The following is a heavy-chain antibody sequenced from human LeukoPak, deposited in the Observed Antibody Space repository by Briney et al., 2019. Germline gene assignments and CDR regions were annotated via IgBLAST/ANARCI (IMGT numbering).Heavy chain of an antibody. CDR2: IKQDGSEK. V-gene: IGHV3-7*01. CDR1: GFTFSSYW. D-gene: IGHD2-2*01. J-gene: IGHJ4*02. CDR3: ARDSDIVVVPPDY. Sequence: EGSLRLSCAASGFTFSSYWMSWVRQAPGKGLEWVANIKQDGSEKYYVDSVKGRFTIPRDNAKNSLYLQMNSLRAEDTAVYYCARDSDIVVVPPDYWGQGTLVTVSS.